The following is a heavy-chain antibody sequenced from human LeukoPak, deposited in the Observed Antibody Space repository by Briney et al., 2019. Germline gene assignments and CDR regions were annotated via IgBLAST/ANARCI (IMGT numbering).Heavy chain of an antibody. D-gene: IGHD1-26*01. CDR2: ITSGGSTI. CDR3: ARSSYFDY. J-gene: IGHJ4*02. CDR1: GCTFSSYE. Sequence: QPGGSLRLSCAASGCTFSSYEMNWVRQAPGKGLEWLSYITSGGSTIYYADSVKGRFTISRDNAKNSLYLQMNSLRAGDTAVYYCARSSYFDYWGRGTLVAVSS. V-gene: IGHV3-48*03.